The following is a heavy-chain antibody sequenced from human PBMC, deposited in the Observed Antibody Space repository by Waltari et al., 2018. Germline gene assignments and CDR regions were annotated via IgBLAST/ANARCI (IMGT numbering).Heavy chain of an antibody. CDR1: GFSVSGVY. CDR2: IYSGGST. D-gene: IGHD1-26*01. CDR3: ARPVGNET. J-gene: IGHJ5*02. Sequence: EVQLVESGGGLVQPGGSLRLSCAASGFSVSGVYMTWVRQAPGKGLQWFSIIYSGGSTYYVDSVKGRFTISRDNSKNTVFLQMNSLRVDDTAVYYCARPVGNETWGQGTLVTVSS. V-gene: IGHV3-53*01.